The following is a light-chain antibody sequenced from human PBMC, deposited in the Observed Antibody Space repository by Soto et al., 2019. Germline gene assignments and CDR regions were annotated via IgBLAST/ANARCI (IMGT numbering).Light chain of an antibody. CDR1: SGHSNYA. V-gene: IGLV4-69*01. CDR3: QTWGAGIGV. Sequence: QSVLTQSPSASASLGASVKLTCTLSSGHSNYAITWHQQQPEKGPRYLMKLNSDGSHRKGDGIPDRFSGSSSGAERYLTISNLQSDDEADYYCQTWGAGIGVFGGGTKLTVL. CDR2: LNSDGSH. J-gene: IGLJ3*02.